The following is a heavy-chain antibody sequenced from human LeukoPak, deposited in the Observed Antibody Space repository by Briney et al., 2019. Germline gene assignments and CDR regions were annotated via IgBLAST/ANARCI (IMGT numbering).Heavy chain of an antibody. CDR3: AGRYDSSGYYNQGVFDY. CDR2: IYYSGST. J-gene: IGHJ4*02. CDR1: GGSISSYY. Sequence: SETLSLTRTLSGGSISSYYWSWVRQPPGKGLEWIGYIYYSGSTNYNPSLKSRVTISVDTSKNQFSLKLSSVTAAATAGSYFAGRYDSSGYYNQGVFDYWGQGTLVTVSS. V-gene: IGHV4-59*08. D-gene: IGHD3-22*01.